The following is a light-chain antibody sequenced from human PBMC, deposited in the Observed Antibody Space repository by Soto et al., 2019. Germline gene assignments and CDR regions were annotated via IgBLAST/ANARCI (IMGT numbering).Light chain of an antibody. J-gene: IGKJ1*01. Sequence: EIVLTQSPVTLSLSPGERATLSCRASQSVSSYLAWYQQKPGQSPRLLIYDASNRATGIPARFSGSGSGTDFTLTISSLDPEDFAVYYCQQRSSWPPTFGQGTKVDIK. V-gene: IGKV3-11*01. CDR1: QSVSSY. CDR3: QQRSSWPPT. CDR2: DAS.